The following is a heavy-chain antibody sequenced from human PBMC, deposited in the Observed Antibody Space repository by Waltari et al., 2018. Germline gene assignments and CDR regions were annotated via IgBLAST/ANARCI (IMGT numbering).Heavy chain of an antibody. J-gene: IGHJ4*02. CDR2: ISCSGGST. V-gene: IGHV3-23*01. Sequence: EVQLLESGGGLVQPGGSLRLSCAASGFTFSSYAMSWVRQAPGKGLVLCSAISCSGGSTYYADSVKGRFTISRDNSKNTLYLQMNSLRAEDTAVYYCAKLEVVPAAFDYWGQGTLVTVSS. D-gene: IGHD2-2*01. CDR1: GFTFSSYA. CDR3: AKLEVVPAAFDY.